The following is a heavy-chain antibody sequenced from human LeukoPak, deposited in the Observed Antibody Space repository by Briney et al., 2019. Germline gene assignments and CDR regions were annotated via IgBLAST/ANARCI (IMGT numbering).Heavy chain of an antibody. CDR1: GYGFTTYW. J-gene: IGHJ4*02. CDR2: IYPEDSDT. D-gene: IGHD6-13*01. CDR3: ARQGGRTAAAGIDY. Sequence: GESLKISCKGSGYGFTTYWIAWVRQMSGKGLEWMGIIYPEDSDTRYSPSFQGQVTISANKSISTAYLQWSSLKASDTAMYYCARQGGRTAAAGIDYWGQGTLVTVSS. V-gene: IGHV5-51*01.